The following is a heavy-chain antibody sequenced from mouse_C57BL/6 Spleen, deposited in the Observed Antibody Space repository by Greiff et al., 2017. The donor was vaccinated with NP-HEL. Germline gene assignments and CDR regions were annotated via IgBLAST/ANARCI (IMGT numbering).Heavy chain of an antibody. Sequence: VKLVESGPGLVQPSQSLSITCTVSGFSLTSYGVHWVRQSPGKGLEWLGVIWRGGSTDYNAAFMSRLSITKDNSKSQVFFKMNSLQADDTAIYYCAKNYYGSSLYAMDYWGQGTSVTVSS. CDR3: AKNYYGSSLYAMDY. V-gene: IGHV2-5*01. J-gene: IGHJ4*01. D-gene: IGHD1-1*01. CDR2: IWRGGST. CDR1: GFSLTSYG.